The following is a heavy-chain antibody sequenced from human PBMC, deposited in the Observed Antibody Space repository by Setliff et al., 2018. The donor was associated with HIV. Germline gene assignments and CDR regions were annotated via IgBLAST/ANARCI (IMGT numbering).Heavy chain of an antibody. V-gene: IGHV1-2*02. D-gene: IGHD3-3*01. J-gene: IGHJ6*03. Sequence: ASVKVSCKASGYSFSDYYIHWVRQAPGHGFQWMGWISPKYGGTNYAQNFQGRVTMTRDTSISTAYMELSSLGSDDTAVYYCARCYYNFWSGYPLDYMDVWGKGTTVTVS. CDR1: GYSFSDYY. CDR2: ISPKYGGT. CDR3: ARCYYNFWSGYPLDYMDV.